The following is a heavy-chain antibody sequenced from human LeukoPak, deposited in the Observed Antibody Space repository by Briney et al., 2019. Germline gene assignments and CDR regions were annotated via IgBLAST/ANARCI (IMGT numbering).Heavy chain of an antibody. J-gene: IGHJ4*02. CDR2: ISYDGSNK. D-gene: IGHD2-21*01. Sequence: GRSLRLSCAVSGFTFSNYAIHWVRQAPGRGLEWVAVISYDGSNKYYADSVKGRFTISRDNSKNTLYLQVNSLRAEDTAVYYCARDRSLRAIGVAYWGQGTLVIVSS. CDR3: ARDRSLRAIGVAY. V-gene: IGHV3-30*04. CDR1: GFTFSNYA.